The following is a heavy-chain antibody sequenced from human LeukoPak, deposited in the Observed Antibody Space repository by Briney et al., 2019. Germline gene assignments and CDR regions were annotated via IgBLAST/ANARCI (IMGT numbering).Heavy chain of an antibody. CDR1: GFTFSSYS. V-gene: IGHV3-21*01. CDR3: AIDCGGAPQGDYGMDV. CDR2: ISSSSSYI. D-gene: IGHD2-21*01. J-gene: IGHJ6*02. Sequence: PGGSLRLSCAASGFTFSSYSMNWVRQAPGKGLEWVSSISSSSSYIYYADSVKGRFTISRDNAKNSLYLQMDSLRAEDTAVYYCAIDCGGAPQGDYGMDVWGQGTTVTVSS.